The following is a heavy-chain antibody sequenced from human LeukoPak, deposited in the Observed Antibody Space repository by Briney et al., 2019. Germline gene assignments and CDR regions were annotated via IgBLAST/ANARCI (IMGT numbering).Heavy chain of an antibody. CDR3: AKEARMGYCSGGSCYPDAFDI. V-gene: IGHV3-23*01. CDR2: ISGSSGNT. Sequence: GASLRLSCAASGFTFSSYAMSWVRQAPGKGLEWVSAISGSSGNTYYADSVKGRFTISRDNSKNTLYLQMNSLRAEDTAVYYCAKEARMGYCSGGSCYPDAFDIWGQGTMVTVSS. J-gene: IGHJ3*02. D-gene: IGHD2-15*01. CDR1: GFTFSSYA.